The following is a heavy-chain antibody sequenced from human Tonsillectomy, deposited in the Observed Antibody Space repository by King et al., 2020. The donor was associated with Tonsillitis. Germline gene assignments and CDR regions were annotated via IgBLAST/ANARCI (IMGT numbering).Heavy chain of an antibody. CDR2: IDPSDSYT. CDR1: GYSFTSYW. CDR3: ARFPKYYDILPGRLDAFDI. V-gene: IGHV5-10-1*03. D-gene: IGHD3-9*01. J-gene: IGHJ3*02. Sequence: VQLVESGAEVKKPGESLRISCKGSGYSFTSYWISWVRQMPGKGLEWMGRIDPSDSYTNYSPSFQGHVTISADKSISTAYLQWSSLKASDTAMYYCARFPKYYDILPGRLDAFDIWGQGTMVTVSS.